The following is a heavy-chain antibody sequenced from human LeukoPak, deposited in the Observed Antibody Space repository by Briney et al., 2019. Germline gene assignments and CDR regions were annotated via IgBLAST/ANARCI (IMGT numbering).Heavy chain of an antibody. J-gene: IGHJ4*02. Sequence: GGSLRLSCAASGFTFSSYEMNWVRQAPGKGLEWVSYISSSGSTIYYADSVKGRFTISRDNSKNTLYLQMNSLRAEDTAVYYCAKYSHDSSGSYDYWGQGTLVTVSS. CDR3: AKYSHDSSGSYDY. CDR1: GFTFSSYE. CDR2: ISSSGSTI. V-gene: IGHV3-48*03. D-gene: IGHD3-22*01.